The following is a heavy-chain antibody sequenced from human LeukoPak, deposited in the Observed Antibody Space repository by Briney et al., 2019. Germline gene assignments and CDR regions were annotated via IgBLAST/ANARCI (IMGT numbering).Heavy chain of an antibody. J-gene: IGHJ5*02. D-gene: IGHD2-15*01. V-gene: IGHV4-39*01. Sequence: SETLSLTCTVSGGSISSSSYYWGWIRQPPGKGLEWIGSIYYSGSTYYNPSLKSRVTISVDTSKNQFSLKLSSVTAADTAVYYCARGYCRGGSCYTHQNWFDPWGQGTLVTVSS. CDR2: IYYSGST. CDR1: GGSISSSSYY. CDR3: ARGYCRGGSCYTHQNWFDP.